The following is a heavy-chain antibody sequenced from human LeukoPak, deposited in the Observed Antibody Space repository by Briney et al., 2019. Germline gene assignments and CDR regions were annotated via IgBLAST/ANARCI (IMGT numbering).Heavy chain of an antibody. CDR3: ARPYCSSTSCYGFLEY. V-gene: IGHV3-48*03. J-gene: IGHJ4*02. D-gene: IGHD2-2*01. CDR2: ISSSGSPI. CDR1: GFTVSSYA. Sequence: GGSLRLSCAASGFTVSSYAMSWVRQAPGKGLEWVSYISSSGSPIYYADSVKGRFTISRDNAKNSLYLQMSSLRAEDTAVYYCARPYCSSTSCYGFLEYWGQGTLVTVSS.